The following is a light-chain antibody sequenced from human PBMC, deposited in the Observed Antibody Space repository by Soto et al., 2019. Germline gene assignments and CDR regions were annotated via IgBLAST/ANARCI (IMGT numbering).Light chain of an antibody. Sequence: DIQMSQSPSTLSASVGDRVIIICRASQSISSWLAWYQQKPGKAPKLLIYKASSLESGVPSRFSGSGSGTGFTLTISSLQPDDFATYYCQQYNSYPWTFGQGTKVEIK. V-gene: IGKV1-5*03. CDR1: QSISSW. J-gene: IGKJ1*01. CDR2: KAS. CDR3: QQYNSYPWT.